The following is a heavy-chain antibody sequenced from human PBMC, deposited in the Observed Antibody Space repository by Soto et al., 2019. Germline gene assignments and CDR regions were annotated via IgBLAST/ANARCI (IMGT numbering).Heavy chain of an antibody. V-gene: IGHV1-69*08. D-gene: IGHD3-10*01. CDR3: ARDQGVLWFGEFLNWFDP. Sequence: QVQLVQSGAEVKKPGSSVKVSCKASGGTFSSYTISWVRQAPGQGLEWMGRIIPILGIANYAQKFQGRVTITADKSTSTAYMELSSLRSEDTAVYYCARDQGVLWFGEFLNWFDPWGQGTLVTVSS. J-gene: IGHJ5*02. CDR1: GGTFSSYT. CDR2: IIPILGIA.